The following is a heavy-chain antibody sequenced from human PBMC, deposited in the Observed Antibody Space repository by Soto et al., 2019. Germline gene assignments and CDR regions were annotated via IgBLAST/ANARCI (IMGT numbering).Heavy chain of an antibody. CDR2: ISAHNGNT. J-gene: IGHJ4*02. V-gene: IGHV1-18*01. CDR1: GYAFTTSG. CDR3: ARGRYVDY. D-gene: IGHD1-1*01. Sequence: QVHLVQSGAEVKKPGASVKVSCKGSGYAFTTSGITWVRQAPGQGLEWMGWISAHNGNTNYAQKLQGRVTETRDTSTSTAYMELRSLRSDVTAVYYCARGRYVDYWGQGALVTVSS.